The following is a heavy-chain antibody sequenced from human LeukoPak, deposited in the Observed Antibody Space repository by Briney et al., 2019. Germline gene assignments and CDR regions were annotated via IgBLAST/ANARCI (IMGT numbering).Heavy chain of an antibody. J-gene: IGHJ4*02. V-gene: IGHV3-15*01. CDR1: GFTFSNAW. Sequence: AGGSLRLSCAASGFTFSNAWMSWVRQAPGKGLEWVGRIKSKTDGGTTDYAAPVKGRFTISRDDSKNTLYLQMNSLKTEDTAVYRCTSTGYDFWSGYRLDYWGQGTLVTVSS. CDR2: IKSKTDGGTT. CDR3: TSTGYDFWSGYRLDY. D-gene: IGHD3-3*01.